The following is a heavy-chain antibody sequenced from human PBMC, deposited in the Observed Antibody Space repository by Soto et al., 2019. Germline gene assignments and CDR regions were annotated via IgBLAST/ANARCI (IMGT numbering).Heavy chain of an antibody. CDR3: AKDVYSGYGSVFDY. Sequence: GGSLRLSCAASGFTFDDYTMHWVRQAPGKGLEWVSLISWDGGSTYYADSVKGRFTISRDNSKNSLYLQMNSLRTEDTALYYCAKDVYSGYGSVFDYWGQGTLVTVSS. J-gene: IGHJ4*02. V-gene: IGHV3-43*01. D-gene: IGHD5-12*01. CDR1: GFTFDDYT. CDR2: ISWDGGST.